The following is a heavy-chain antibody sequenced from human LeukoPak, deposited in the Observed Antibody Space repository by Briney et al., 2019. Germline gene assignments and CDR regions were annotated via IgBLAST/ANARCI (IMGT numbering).Heavy chain of an antibody. V-gene: IGHV4-59*08. CDR1: GGSISSYY. J-gene: IGHJ3*02. D-gene: IGHD3-16*01. Sequence: PSETLSLTCTVSGGSISSYYWSWIRQPPGKGLEWIGYIYYSGSTNYNPSLKSRVTISVDTSKNQFSLKLSSVTAADTAVYYCARQATFWGTSDIWGQGTMVTVSS. CDR3: ARQATFWGTSDI. CDR2: IYYSGST.